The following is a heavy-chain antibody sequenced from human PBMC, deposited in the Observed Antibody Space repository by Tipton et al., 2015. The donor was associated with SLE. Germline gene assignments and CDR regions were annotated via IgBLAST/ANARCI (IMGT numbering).Heavy chain of an antibody. CDR2: IHYSGTT. J-gene: IGHJ4*02. V-gene: IGHV4-39*07. D-gene: IGHD1-1*01. Sequence: GLVKPSETLSLTCTVSGFSISSSSYTWGWIRQPPGKGLEWIGTIHYSGTTYYNPSLRSRVTISVDTSKNQFSLELSSVTAADTAVYYCARSNSNFIFDYWGQGTLVTVSS. CDR3: ARSNSNFIFDY. CDR1: GFSISSSSYT.